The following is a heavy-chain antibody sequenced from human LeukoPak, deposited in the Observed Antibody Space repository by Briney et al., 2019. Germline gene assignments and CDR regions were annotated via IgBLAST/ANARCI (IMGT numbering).Heavy chain of an antibody. V-gene: IGHV3-23*01. CDR3: AKVQEMDTILPPFHY. D-gene: IGHD5-24*01. J-gene: IGHJ4*02. CDR1: GFTVSSNY. CDR2: ITGSAATT. Sequence: AGGSLRVSCAASGFTVSSNYMSWVRQAPGKGLEWVSAITGSAATTFYADSVKGRFTISRDNSKNTLYLQVNSLRAADTAIYYCAKVQEMDTILPPFHYWGQGTLVTVSS.